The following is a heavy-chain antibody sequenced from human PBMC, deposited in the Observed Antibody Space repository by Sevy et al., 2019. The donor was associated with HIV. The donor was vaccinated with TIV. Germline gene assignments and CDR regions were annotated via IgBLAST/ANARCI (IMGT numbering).Heavy chain of an antibody. V-gene: IGHV4-38-2*02. J-gene: IGHJ5*02. D-gene: IGHD6-13*01. CDR2: IHHSGTT. Sequence: SETLSLTCAVSGYAITTGHYWGWIRQSPGKGLEWVGSIHHSGTTYYNPSLKSRVTISLDRTKNQFSLRLTSVTAADTAVYYCARDADSSLWYQWFDPWDQGTLVTVSS. CDR1: GYAITTGHY. CDR3: ARDADSSLWYQWFDP.